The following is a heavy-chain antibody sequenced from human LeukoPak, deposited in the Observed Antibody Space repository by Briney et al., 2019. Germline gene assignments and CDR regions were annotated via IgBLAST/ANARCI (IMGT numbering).Heavy chain of an antibody. CDR3: ARVADYGSGSHLFDY. CDR1: GYTFRNYD. D-gene: IGHD3-10*01. J-gene: IGHJ4*02. V-gene: IGHV1-18*01. Sequence: ASVKVSYKASGYTFRNYDFTWVRQAPGHGLEWMGWISAHNYNKKYAQSFQGRVTMTADTSTTTAYMELSSLRSDDTAVYYCARVADYGSGSHLFDYWGQGTLVAVSS. CDR2: ISAHNYNK.